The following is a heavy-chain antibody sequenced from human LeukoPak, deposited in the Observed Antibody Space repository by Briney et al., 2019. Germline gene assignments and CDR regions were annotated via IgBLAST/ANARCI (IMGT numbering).Heavy chain of an antibody. Sequence: SETLSLTCTVSGGSISHYYWSWIRQPPGKGPEWIGYIYYTGTTNYNPSLKSRVTISVDTSKNQFSLKLNSVTAADTAVYYCARENPQTKVPEGMDVWGQGTTVTVSS. J-gene: IGHJ6*02. CDR3: ARENPQTKVPEGMDV. V-gene: IGHV4-59*01. CDR2: IYYTGTT. CDR1: GGSISHYY. D-gene: IGHD4/OR15-4a*01.